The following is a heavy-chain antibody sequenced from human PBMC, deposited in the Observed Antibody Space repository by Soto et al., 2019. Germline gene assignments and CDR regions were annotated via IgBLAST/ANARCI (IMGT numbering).Heavy chain of an antibody. CDR1: GYKVSTWHNFTSYW. V-gene: IGHV5-51*01. J-gene: IGHJ3*02. CDR2: IYPGDSDT. D-gene: IGHD4-17*01. CDR3: TRDLDYGGNSDSIDI. Sequence: PGESLKISCMGSGYKVSTWHNFTSYWIAWVRQMPGEGLEWMGIIYPGDSDTRYSPSFQGQVTISADKSINSVYLQWSSLKASDTAMYYCTRDLDYGGNSDSIDIWGQGTMVTVS.